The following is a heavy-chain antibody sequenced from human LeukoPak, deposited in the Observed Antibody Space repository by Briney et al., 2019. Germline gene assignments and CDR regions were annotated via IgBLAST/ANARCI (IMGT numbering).Heavy chain of an antibody. D-gene: IGHD4-17*01. CDR3: ARESSVTTHYCYYMDV. J-gene: IGHJ6*03. CDR1: GFTFSSYD. V-gene: IGHV3-21*01. Sequence: GGSLRLSCAASGFTFSSYDMSWVRQAPGKGLEWVSSISSSSSYIYYADSVKGRFTISRDNGKNSLYLQMNSLRAEDTAVYYCARESSVTTHYCYYMDVWGKGTTVTISS. CDR2: ISSSSSYI.